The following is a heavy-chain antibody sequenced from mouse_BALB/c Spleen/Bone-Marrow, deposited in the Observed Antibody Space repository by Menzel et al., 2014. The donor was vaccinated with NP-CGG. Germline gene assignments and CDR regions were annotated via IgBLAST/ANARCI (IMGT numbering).Heavy chain of an antibody. CDR1: GFTFNNYG. V-gene: IGHV5-9-2*01. D-gene: IGHD2-12*01. CDR2: ISGGGSYT. Sequence: DVQLVESGGGLVKSGGSLKLSCAASGFTFNNYGMSWVRQTPEKRLEWVATISGGGSYTFYPDSVKGRFTISRDTAKNTLYLQMSSLRSEDTAMYYCARQTGSYDDWFAYWGQGTLVTVSA. CDR3: ARQTGSYDDWFAY. J-gene: IGHJ3*01.